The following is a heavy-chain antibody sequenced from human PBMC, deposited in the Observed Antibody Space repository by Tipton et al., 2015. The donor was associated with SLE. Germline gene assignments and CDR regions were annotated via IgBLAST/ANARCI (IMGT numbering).Heavy chain of an antibody. D-gene: IGHD4/OR15-4a*01. J-gene: IGHJ4*02. Sequence: TLSLTCTVSGGSISSYYWSWVRQPPGKGLEWIGYIYTSGSTNYNPSLKSRVTISVDTSKNQFSLKLSSVTAADTAVYYCATVWWNRFYFDYWGQGTLVTVSS. V-gene: IGHV4-4*09. CDR2: IYTSGST. CDR3: ATVWWNRFYFDY. CDR1: GGSISSYY.